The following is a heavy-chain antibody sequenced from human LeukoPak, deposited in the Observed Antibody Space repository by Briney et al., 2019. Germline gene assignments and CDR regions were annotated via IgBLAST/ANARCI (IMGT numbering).Heavy chain of an antibody. V-gene: IGHV4-34*01. Sequence: PSETLSLTCAVYGGSFSGYYWSWIRQPPGKGLEWIGEINHSGSTNYNPSLKSRVTISVDTSKNQFSLKLSSVTAADTAAYYCARGPGIAAAPFDPWGQGTLVTVSS. D-gene: IGHD6-13*01. CDR1: GGSFSGYY. J-gene: IGHJ5*02. CDR2: INHSGST. CDR3: ARGPGIAAAPFDP.